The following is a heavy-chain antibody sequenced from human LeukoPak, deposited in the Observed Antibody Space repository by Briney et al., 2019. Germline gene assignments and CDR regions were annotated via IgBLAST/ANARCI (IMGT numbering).Heavy chain of an antibody. CDR1: GYTFSSYA. D-gene: IGHD3-16*02. CDR3: AKDMITFGGVIGSFDY. V-gene: IGHV3-23*01. J-gene: IGHJ4*02. Sequence: HPGGFLRLSWAASGYTFSSYAMSWVRQAPGKGLEWVSAISGSGGSTYYADSVKGRFTISRDNSKNTLYLQMNSLRAEDTAVYYCAKDMITFGGVIGSFDYWGQGTLVTVSS. CDR2: ISGSGGST.